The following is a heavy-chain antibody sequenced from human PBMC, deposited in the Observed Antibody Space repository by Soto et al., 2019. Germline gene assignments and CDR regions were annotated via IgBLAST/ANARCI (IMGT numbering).Heavy chain of an antibody. D-gene: IGHD3-10*01. V-gene: IGHV3-11*06. CDR1: GFTFSDYY. CDR2: ISSSSSYT. J-gene: IGHJ6*02. Sequence: PGGSLRLSCAASGFTFSDYYMSWIRQAPGKGLEWVSYISSSSSYTNYADSVKGRFTISRDNAKNSLYLQMNSLRAEDTAVYYCARDRSAGFGELLFHYNYNGMYVCGQETTVTVSS. CDR3: ARDRSAGFGELLFHYNYNGMYV.